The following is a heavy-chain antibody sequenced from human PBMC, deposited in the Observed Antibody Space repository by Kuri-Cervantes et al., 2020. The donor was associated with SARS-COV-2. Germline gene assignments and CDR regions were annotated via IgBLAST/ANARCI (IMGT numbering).Heavy chain of an antibody. J-gene: IGHJ4*02. CDR3: ARVTSRTIFGVVFQTYYFDY. D-gene: IGHD3-3*01. Sequence: SETLSLTCTVSGGSISSGDYYWSWIRQPPGKGLEWIGYIYYSGSTYYNPSLKSRVTISVDTSKNQFSLKLSSVTAADTAVYYCARVTSRTIFGVVFQTYYFDYWGQGTLVTVSS. V-gene: IGHV4-30-4*01. CDR2: IYYSGST. CDR1: GGSISSGDYY.